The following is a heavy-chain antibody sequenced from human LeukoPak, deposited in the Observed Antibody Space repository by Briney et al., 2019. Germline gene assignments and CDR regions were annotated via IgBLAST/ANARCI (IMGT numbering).Heavy chain of an antibody. CDR1: GFTFNNYG. CDR2: ISCDGRNK. D-gene: IGHD2-2*01. CDR3: AKGPLRGTAAAIDY. Sequence: GGSPRLSCAASGFTFNNYGMHWVRQAPGKGLEWVAVISCDGRNKHYPDSVKGRFTISRDISTDTLWLQMDSLRTEDTAVYYCAKGPLRGTAAAIDYWGQGTLVTVSS. V-gene: IGHV3-30*18. J-gene: IGHJ4*02.